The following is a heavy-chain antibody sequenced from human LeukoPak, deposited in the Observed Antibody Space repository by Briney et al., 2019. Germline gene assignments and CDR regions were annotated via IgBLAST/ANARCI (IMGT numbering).Heavy chain of an antibody. CDR1: GYTVTTLS. D-gene: IGHD2-2*01. V-gene: IGHV1-24*01. CDR2: SDPDNDER. Sequence: ASVKVSCKVSGYTVTTLSIHWVRQAPGKGLEWMGNSDPDNDERIYAQNFQGRVTMTEDTSTHTAYMGLSSLRSDDTAVYYCARGSVVVPAATTEWGQGTLVTVSA. CDR3: ARGSVVVPAATTE. J-gene: IGHJ4*02.